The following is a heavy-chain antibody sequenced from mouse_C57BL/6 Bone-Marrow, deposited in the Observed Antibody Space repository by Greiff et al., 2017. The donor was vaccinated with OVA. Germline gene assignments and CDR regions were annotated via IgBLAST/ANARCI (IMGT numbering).Heavy chain of an antibody. CDR1: GSNIKDDY. V-gene: IGHV14-4*01. J-gene: IGHJ2*01. D-gene: IGHD2-10*02. Sequence: VQLQQSGAELVRPGASVKLSCTASGSNIKDDYMHWVKQRPEQGLEWIGWIDPENGDTEYASKFQGKATITADTSSNTAYLQLSSLTSEDTAVYSCTSYGNFDYWGQGTTLTVSS. CDR2: IDPENGDT. CDR3: TSYGNFDY.